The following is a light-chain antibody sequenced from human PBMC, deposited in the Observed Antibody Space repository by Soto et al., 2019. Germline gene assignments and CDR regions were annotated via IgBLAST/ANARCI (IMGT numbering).Light chain of an antibody. CDR1: QTISSW. CDR3: HSRA. CDR2: DAS. J-gene: IGKJ5*01. Sequence: IQMTQSPSTLAASVRDRVTITCRASQTISSWLAWFQQRPGRAPKFLIYDASTLESGVPSRFSGSGSETEFTLTISRLQPDDFATYFCHSRAFGQGTRLEI. V-gene: IGKV1-5*01.